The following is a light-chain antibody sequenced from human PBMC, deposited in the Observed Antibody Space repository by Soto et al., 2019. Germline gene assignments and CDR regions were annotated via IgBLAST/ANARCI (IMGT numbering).Light chain of an antibody. CDR2: GAY. V-gene: IGKV3-11*01. Sequence: VLTQSPGTLSLSPGERATLSCRASQSVSSNLAWYQQKPGQAPRLLIYGAYNRATGIPPRFSGSGSGTDFTLTISSLEPEDSAVYYCQQRHMWPITFGQGTRLEI. CDR3: QQRHMWPIT. CDR1: QSVSSN. J-gene: IGKJ5*01.